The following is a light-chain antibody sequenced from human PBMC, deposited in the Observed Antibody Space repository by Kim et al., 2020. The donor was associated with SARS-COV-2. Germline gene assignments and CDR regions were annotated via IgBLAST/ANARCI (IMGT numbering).Light chain of an antibody. CDR2: QDS. CDR3: RAWDSSTAV. CDR1: KLGDKY. V-gene: IGLV3-1*01. Sequence: VSPGQTARVTCSGDKLGDKYACWYQQKPGRSPVLVIYQDSKRPSGIPQRFSGSNSGNTATLTISGTQAMDEADYYCRAWDSSTAVFGGGTKLTVL. J-gene: IGLJ2*01.